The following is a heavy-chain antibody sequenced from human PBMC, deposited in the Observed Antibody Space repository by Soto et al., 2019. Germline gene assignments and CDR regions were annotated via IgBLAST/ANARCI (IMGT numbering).Heavy chain of an antibody. J-gene: IGHJ4*02. Sequence: EVQLLESGGGLVQPGGSLRLSCVASRFDFSSYEMSWVRQAAGKGLEWVSRVSLTGARTNYAGSVKGRFTVSRDNFKNALYLEMYSLRPDDTAIYYCARGGGYCTPTSCAIDSWGRVTPVTASA. CDR1: RFDFSSYE. V-gene: IGHV3-23*01. CDR3: ARGGGYCTPTSCAIDS. CDR2: VSLTGART. D-gene: IGHD2-8*01.